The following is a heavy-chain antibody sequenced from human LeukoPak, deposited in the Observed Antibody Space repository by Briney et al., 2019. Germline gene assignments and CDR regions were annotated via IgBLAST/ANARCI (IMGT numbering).Heavy chain of an antibody. V-gene: IGHV3-53*01. CDR2: IYSGGIT. D-gene: IGHD1-26*01. Sequence: GGSLRLSCAASGFTVNSNYMSWVRQAPGKGLEWVSVIYSGGITYYADSVKGRFTISRDNSKNMLYLQMNSLRAEDTAVYYCARGAVGALDYWGQGTLVTVSS. J-gene: IGHJ4*02. CDR1: GFTVNSNY. CDR3: ARGAVGALDY.